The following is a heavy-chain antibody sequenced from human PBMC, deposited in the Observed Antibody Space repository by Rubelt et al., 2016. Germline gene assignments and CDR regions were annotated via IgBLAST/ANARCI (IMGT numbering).Heavy chain of an antibody. J-gene: IGHJ4*02. CDR1: GYTFTSYG. Sequence: QVQLVQSGAEVKKPGASVKVSCKASGYTFTSYGISWVRQAPGQGLEWMGWISAYNGNTNYAQKLQGRVTMTTDTSPSRAYMELRSLRSDDTAVYYCARVISGVEYSSSWHFDYWGQGTLVTVSS. CDR3: ARVISGVEYSSSWHFDY. V-gene: IGHV1-18*01. D-gene: IGHD6-13*01. CDR2: ISAYNGNT.